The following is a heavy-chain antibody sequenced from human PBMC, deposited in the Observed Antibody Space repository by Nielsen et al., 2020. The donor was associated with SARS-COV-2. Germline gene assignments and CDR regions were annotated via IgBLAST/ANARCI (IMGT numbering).Heavy chain of an antibody. D-gene: IGHD3-16*02. J-gene: IGHJ5*02. CDR1: GGSISSSNW. CDR3: ASSFMITFGGVIVVAWFDP. CDR2: IYHSGST. V-gene: IGHV4-4*02. Sequence: GSLRLSCAVSGGSISSSNWWSWVRQPPGKGLEWIGEIYHSGSTNYNPSLKSRVTISVDKSKNRFSLKLSSVTAADTAVYYCASSFMITFGGVIVVAWFDPWGQGTLVTVSS.